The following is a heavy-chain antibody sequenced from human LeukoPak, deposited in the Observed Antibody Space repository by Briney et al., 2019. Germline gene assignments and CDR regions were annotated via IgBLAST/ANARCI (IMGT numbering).Heavy chain of an antibody. CDR2: IYYSGST. Sequence: PSETLSLTCTVSGGSISSYYWSWIRQPPGKGLEWLGYIYYSGSTKYNPSLKSRVTISVDTSKNQFSLKLSSVTAADTAVYYCARVEGYCSGGSCYEYFQHWGQGTLVTVSS. D-gene: IGHD2-15*01. CDR3: ARVEGYCSGGSCYEYFQH. CDR1: GGSISSYY. J-gene: IGHJ1*01. V-gene: IGHV4-59*01.